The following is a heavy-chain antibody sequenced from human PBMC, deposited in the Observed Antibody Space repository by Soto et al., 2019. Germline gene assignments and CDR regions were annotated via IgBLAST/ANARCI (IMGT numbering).Heavy chain of an antibody. V-gene: IGHV3-7*01. CDR3: AKDRAHLAVAAIAGGAGAFDA. CDR1: GFTFSSYW. D-gene: IGHD6-19*01. CDR2: IKQDGSEK. J-gene: IGHJ3*01. Sequence: GGSLRLSCAASGFTFSSYWMSWVRQAPGKGLEWVANIKQDGSEKYYVDSVKGRFTISRDNAKNSLYLQMNSLRAEDTAVYYCAKDRAHLAVAAIAGGAGAFDAWGQGPMVTVSS.